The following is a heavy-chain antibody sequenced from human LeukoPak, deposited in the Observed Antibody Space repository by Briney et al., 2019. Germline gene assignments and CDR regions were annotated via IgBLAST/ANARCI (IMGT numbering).Heavy chain of an antibody. CDR3: ARELAYYDFWSGYYQADWFDP. CDR2: ISSSSSYI. D-gene: IGHD3-3*01. J-gene: IGHJ5*02. V-gene: IGHV3-21*01. Sequence: PGGSLRLSCAASGFTFSSYAMSWVRQAPGKGLEWVSSISSSSSYIYYADSVKGRFTISRDNAKNSLYLQMNSLRAEDTAVYYCARELAYYDFWSGYYQADWFDPWGQGTLVTVSS. CDR1: GFTFSSYA.